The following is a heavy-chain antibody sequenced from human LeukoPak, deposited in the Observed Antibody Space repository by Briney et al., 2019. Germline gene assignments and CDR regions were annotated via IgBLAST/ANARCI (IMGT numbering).Heavy chain of an antibody. CDR1: GYTFTDYY. J-gene: IGHJ4*02. Sequence: GASVKVSCKASGYTFTDYYMQWVRQAPGQGLEWMGWINPNSGGTNYAQKFQGRVTMTRDTSISTAYMELSRLRSDDTAVYYCAREFVIGRATLFPADYWGQGTLVTVSS. V-gene: IGHV1-2*02. CDR3: AREFVIGRATLFPADY. D-gene: IGHD1-26*01. CDR2: INPNSGGT.